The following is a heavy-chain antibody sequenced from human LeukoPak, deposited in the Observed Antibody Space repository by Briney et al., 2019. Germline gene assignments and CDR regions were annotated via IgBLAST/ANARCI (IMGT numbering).Heavy chain of an antibody. J-gene: IGHJ5*02. V-gene: IGHV3-49*04. CDR2: IRSKAYGGTT. CDR1: GFTFGDYA. D-gene: IGHD2-15*01. CDR3: TLLHGFWFDP. Sequence: GGSLRLSCTASGFTFGDYAMSWVRQAPGKGLEWVGFIRSKAYGGTTEYAASVKGRFTISRDDSKSIAYLQMNSLKNEDTAVYYCTLLHGFWFDPWGQGTLVTVSS.